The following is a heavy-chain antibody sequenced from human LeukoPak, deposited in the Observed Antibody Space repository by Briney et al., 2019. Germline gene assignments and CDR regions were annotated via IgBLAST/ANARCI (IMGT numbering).Heavy chain of an antibody. J-gene: IGHJ6*02. CDR3: AGLVPHRYDYVWGSYLYYSMDV. Sequence: SETLSLTCAVSGGSISSGGYSWSWIRQPPGKGLEWIGYIYHSGSTYYNPSLKSRVTISVDTSKNQFSLKLSSVTAADTAVYYCAGLVPHRYDYVWGSYLYYSMDVWGQGTTVTVSS. V-gene: IGHV4-30-2*01. CDR2: IYHSGST. D-gene: IGHD3-16*02. CDR1: GGSISSGGYS.